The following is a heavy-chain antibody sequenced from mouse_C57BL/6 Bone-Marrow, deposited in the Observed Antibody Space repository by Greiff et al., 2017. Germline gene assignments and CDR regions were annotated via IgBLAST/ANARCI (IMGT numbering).Heavy chain of an antibody. V-gene: IGHV5-17*01. Sequence: EVMLVESGGGLVKPGGSLKLSCAASGFTFSDYGMHWVRQAPEKGLAWVAYISSGSRTIYYADTVKGRFTNSRDNAKNTLFLQMTSLRSDDTAMYYCAVPFAYWGQGTLVTVSA. J-gene: IGHJ3*01. CDR1: GFTFSDYG. CDR3: AVPFAY. CDR2: ISSGSRTI.